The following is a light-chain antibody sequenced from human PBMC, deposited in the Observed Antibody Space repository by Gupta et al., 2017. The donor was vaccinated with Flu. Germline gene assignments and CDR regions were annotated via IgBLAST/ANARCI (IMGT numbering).Light chain of an antibody. J-gene: IGKJ1*01. V-gene: IGKV3-20*01. CDR2: WAS. CDR3: KQSGRTPRT. CDR1: QSEKYTY. Sequence: SASFSRRASQSEKYTYLDWYQQRPGQAPRLLIYWASTRASGVPDRFSGSGSGTDFTLKISGLEPEDSAVYFCKQSGRTPRTFGQGTKV.